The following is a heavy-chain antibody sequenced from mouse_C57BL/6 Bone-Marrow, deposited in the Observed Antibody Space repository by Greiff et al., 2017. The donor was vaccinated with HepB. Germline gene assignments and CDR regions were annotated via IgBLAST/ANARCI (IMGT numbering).Heavy chain of an antibody. D-gene: IGHD1-1*01. Sequence: VKLMESGPGLVQPSQSLSITCTVSGFSLTSYGVHWVRQSPGKGLEWLGVIWSGGSTDYNAAFISRLSISKDNSKSQVFFKMNSLQADDTAIYYCARNLLISVVARGYAMDYWGQGTSVTVSS. CDR2: IWSGGST. CDR1: GFSLTSYG. V-gene: IGHV2-2*01. CDR3: ARNLLISVVARGYAMDY. J-gene: IGHJ4*01.